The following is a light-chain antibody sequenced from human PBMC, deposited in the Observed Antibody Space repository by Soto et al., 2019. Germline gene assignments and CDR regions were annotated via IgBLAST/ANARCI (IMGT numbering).Light chain of an antibody. V-gene: IGKV3-11*01. Sequence: TPSPATLSLSPGDSATLSCRASQSVRSYLAWYQQKPGLAPRLLIYDASNRATGIPSRFSGSGSGTDFTLTISSLEPEDSAVYYCQQRGSWHQLTFGGGTKVDI. J-gene: IGKJ4*01. CDR3: QQRGSWHQLT. CDR1: QSVRSY. CDR2: DAS.